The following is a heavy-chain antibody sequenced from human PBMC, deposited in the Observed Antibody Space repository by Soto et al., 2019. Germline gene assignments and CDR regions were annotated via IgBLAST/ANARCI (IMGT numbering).Heavy chain of an antibody. Sequence: PGGSLRLSCAASGFTFSSYGMHWVRQAPGKGLEWVAVISYDGSNKYYADSVKGRFTISRDNSKTTLYLQMNSLRAEDTAVYYCAKGPLELLRFDYWGQGPLVTVS. J-gene: IGHJ4*02. CDR2: ISYDGSNK. CDR1: GFTFSSYG. V-gene: IGHV3-30*18. D-gene: IGHD1-7*01. CDR3: AKGPLELLRFDY.